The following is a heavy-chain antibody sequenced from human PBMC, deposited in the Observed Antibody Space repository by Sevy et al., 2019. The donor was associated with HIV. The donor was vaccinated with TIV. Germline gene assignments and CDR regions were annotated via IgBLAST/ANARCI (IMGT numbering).Heavy chain of an antibody. CDR3: AREGCSRPHDY. D-gene: IGHD2-8*01. V-gene: IGHV3-23*01. Sequence: GGSLRLSCAASGFAFYEYSMSWIRQAPGKGLGWVATLSFGCGKINYADSVKGRFTISGDNSKNSIYLQMDNLRVEDTALYYCAREGCSRPHDYWGQGTRVTVSS. J-gene: IGHJ4*02. CDR2: LSFGCGKI. CDR1: GFAFYEYS.